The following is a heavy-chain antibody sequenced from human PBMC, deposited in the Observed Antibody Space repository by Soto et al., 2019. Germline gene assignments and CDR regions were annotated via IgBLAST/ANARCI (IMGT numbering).Heavy chain of an antibody. V-gene: IGHV4-34*01. CDR2: INHSGST. CDR1: GGSFSGYY. D-gene: IGHD2-21*02. CDR3: ARSAYCGGDCSYYYYYGMDV. J-gene: IGHJ6*02. Sequence: QVQLQQWGAGLLKPSETLSLTCAVYGGSFSGYYWSWIRQPPGKGLEWIGEINHSGSTNYNPFLKSRVTISVDTSKNQFSLKLSSVTAADTAVYYCARSAYCGGDCSYYYYYGMDVWGQGTTVTVSS.